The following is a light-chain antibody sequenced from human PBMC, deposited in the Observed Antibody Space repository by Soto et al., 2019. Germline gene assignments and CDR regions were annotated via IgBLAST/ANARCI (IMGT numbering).Light chain of an antibody. CDR1: QSISTW. CDR3: QQYNSYGT. Sequence: DIQMTQSPSTLSASVGERVTITCRASQSISTWSAWYQQKPGKAPKLLIYKASSLESGVPSRFSGSGSGTEFTLSISSLQPDDFGTYYCQQYNSYGTFGQGTRVEIK. J-gene: IGKJ1*01. V-gene: IGKV1-5*03. CDR2: KAS.